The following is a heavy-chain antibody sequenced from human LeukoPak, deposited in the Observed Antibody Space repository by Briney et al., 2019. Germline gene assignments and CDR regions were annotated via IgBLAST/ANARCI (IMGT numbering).Heavy chain of an antibody. CDR2: IRSDGSNK. CDR3: ARDTYYYDSSGYYYYFDY. V-gene: IGHV3-30*02. Sequence: GGSLRLSCAASGFTFGSYGMHWVRQAPGKGLEWVTFIRSDGSNKYYADSVKGRFTISRDNAKNSLYLQMNSLRAEDTAVYYCARDTYYYDSSGYYYYFDYWGQGTLVTVSS. J-gene: IGHJ4*02. D-gene: IGHD3-22*01. CDR1: GFTFGSYG.